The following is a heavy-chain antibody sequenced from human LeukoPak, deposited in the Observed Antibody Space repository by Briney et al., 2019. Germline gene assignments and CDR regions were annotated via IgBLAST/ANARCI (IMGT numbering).Heavy chain of an antibody. Sequence: PGASVKVSCKASGGTFSSYTISWVRQAPGQGLEWMGRIIPILGIANYAQKFQGRVTITADKSTSTAYMELSSLRSEDTAVYYCARETYDSSGYYLNSFDYWGQGTLVTVSS. J-gene: IGHJ4*02. CDR2: IIPILGIA. CDR1: GGTFSSYT. D-gene: IGHD3-22*01. CDR3: ARETYDSSGYYLNSFDY. V-gene: IGHV1-69*04.